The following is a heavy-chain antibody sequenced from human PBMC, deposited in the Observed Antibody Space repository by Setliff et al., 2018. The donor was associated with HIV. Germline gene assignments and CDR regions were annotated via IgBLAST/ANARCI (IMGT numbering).Heavy chain of an antibody. J-gene: IGHJ3*02. CDR3: ARGRDDYNYDPFDI. V-gene: IGHV4-34*01. CDR1: GASFSGYY. Sequence: SETLSLTCAVYGASFSGYYWSWIRQPPGKGLEWIGEINLSRSTDYNPPLKSRVTISVDTSKNQFSLKLTSVTAADTAVYYCARGRDDYNYDPFDIWGQGTMVTVSS. CDR2: INLSRST. D-gene: IGHD4-4*01.